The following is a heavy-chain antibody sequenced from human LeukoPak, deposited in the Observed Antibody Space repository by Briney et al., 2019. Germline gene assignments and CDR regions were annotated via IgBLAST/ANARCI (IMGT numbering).Heavy chain of an antibody. D-gene: IGHD2-2*01. CDR2: ISGSGGST. Sequence: GGSLRLSCAASGFTFSSYGMSWVRQAPGKGLEWVSGISGSGGSTYYADSVKGRFTISRDNAKNSLYLQMNSLRAEDTALYYCAKSGVWRPAANPLPIDAFDIWGQGTMVTVSS. J-gene: IGHJ3*02. CDR3: AKSGVWRPAANPLPIDAFDI. V-gene: IGHV3-23*01. CDR1: GFTFSSYG.